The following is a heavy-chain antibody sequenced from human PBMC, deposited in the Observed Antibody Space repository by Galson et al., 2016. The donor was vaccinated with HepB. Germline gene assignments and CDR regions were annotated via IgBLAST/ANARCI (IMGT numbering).Heavy chain of an antibody. V-gene: IGHV4-39*01. D-gene: IGHD3-22*01. Sequence: ETLSLTCTVSGGSISGSNYYWGWIRQPPGKGLEWIGTIYYSGFTYYNPSLKSRVTISVDTSKNQFSLNLSSVTAADTAVYYCARQAYYYDTRGYYHRHPDYWGQGTLVTVSS. CDR3: ARQAYYYDTRGYYHRHPDY. J-gene: IGHJ4*02. CDR1: GGSISGSNYY. CDR2: IYYSGFT.